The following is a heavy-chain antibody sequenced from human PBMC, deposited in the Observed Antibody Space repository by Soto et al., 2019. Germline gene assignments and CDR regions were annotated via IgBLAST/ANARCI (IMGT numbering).Heavy chain of an antibody. Sequence: QVHLVQSGAEVKKPGSSVKVSCQASRSTFSSYTVSWVRQAPGQGLEWMVRIIPVLGVTNYAPKFKGRVTSTADKSKTTAYMELSSLRSGDTAVYYCARRRYCGADCYSKYYYGMDVWGQGTTDTVSS. V-gene: IGHV1-69*02. CDR1: RSTFSSYT. D-gene: IGHD2-21*02. CDR2: IIPVLGVT. CDR3: ARRRYCGADCYSKYYYGMDV. J-gene: IGHJ6*02.